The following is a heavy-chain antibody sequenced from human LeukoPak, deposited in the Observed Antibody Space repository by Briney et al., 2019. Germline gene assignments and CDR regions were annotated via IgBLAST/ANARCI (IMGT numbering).Heavy chain of an antibody. CDR2: ISSSSSTI. CDR3: ARDRQRYSSGWYLY. CDR1: GFTFSSYS. J-gene: IGHJ4*02. Sequence: QAGGSLRLSCAASGFTFSSYSMNWVRQAPGKGLEWVSYISSSSSTIYYADSVKGRFTISRDNAKNSLYLQMNSLRDEDTAVYYCARDRQRYSSGWYLYCGQGTLVTVSS. D-gene: IGHD6-19*01. V-gene: IGHV3-48*02.